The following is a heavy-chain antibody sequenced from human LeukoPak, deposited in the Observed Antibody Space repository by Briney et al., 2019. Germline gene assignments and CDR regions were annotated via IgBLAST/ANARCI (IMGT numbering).Heavy chain of an antibody. D-gene: IGHD3-10*01. CDR2: IIPIFGTA. Sequence: SVKVSCKASGGTFSSYAISWVRQAPGQGLEWMGGIIPIFGTANYAQKFQGRVTITADESTSTAYMELSSLRSEDTAVYYCARAYGSGSYYNLLNPFDYWGQGTLVTVSS. J-gene: IGHJ4*02. CDR1: GGTFSSYA. V-gene: IGHV1-69*13. CDR3: ARAYGSGSYYNLLNPFDY.